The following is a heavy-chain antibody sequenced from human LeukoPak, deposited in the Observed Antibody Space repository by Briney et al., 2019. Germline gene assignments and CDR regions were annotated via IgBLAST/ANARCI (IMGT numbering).Heavy chain of an antibody. V-gene: IGHV1-69*05. CDR1: GGTFSSYA. D-gene: IGHD1-26*01. CDR2: IIPIFGTA. CDR3: ARDHVRWEQTWSYDY. J-gene: IGHJ4*02. Sequence: SVKVSCKASGGTFSSYAISWVRQAPGQGLEWMGGIIPIFGTANYAQKFQGRVTITTDESTSTAYMELSSLRSEDTAVYYCARDHVRWEQTWSYDYWAQGTLVTVSS.